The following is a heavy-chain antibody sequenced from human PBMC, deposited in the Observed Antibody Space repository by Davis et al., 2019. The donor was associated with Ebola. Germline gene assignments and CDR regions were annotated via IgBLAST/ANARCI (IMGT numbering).Heavy chain of an antibody. Sequence: GAFLKISCAASGFTFSSYGMHWVRPAPGKGLEWVAVIWYDGSNKYYADSVKGRFTISRDNSKNTLYLQMNSLRAEDTAVYYCAKSGLSFGVVKYHYGMDVWGKGTTVTVSS. J-gene: IGHJ6*04. V-gene: IGHV3-33*06. CDR2: IWYDGSNK. CDR3: AKSGLSFGVVKYHYGMDV. CDR1: GFTFSSYG. D-gene: IGHD3-3*01.